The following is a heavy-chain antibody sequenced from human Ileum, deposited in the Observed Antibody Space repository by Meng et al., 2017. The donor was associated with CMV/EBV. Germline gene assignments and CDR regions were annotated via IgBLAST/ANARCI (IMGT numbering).Heavy chain of an antibody. CDR2: ITHGGAT. J-gene: IGHJ6*02. V-gene: IGHV4-34*01. CDR3: ATGGVDPSQCCMDV. CDR1: GGSFTGYY. D-gene: IGHD5-12*01. Sequence: GSLRLSCAVHGGSFTGYYWSWLRQAPGKGLEWIGEITHGGATNYNPSLRGRVSMSVDTSDNHFSLRLTSVTAADTAVYYCATGGVDPSQCCMDVWGQGTTVTVSS.